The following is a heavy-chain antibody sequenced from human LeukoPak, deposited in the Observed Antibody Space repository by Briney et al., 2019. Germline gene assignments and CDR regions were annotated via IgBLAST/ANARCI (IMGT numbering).Heavy chain of an antibody. CDR3: ARRVTVVAAAGTGRTNWFDP. CDR1: GYSFTSYW. J-gene: IGHJ5*02. V-gene: IGHV5-51*01. Sequence: KLGESLKISCKGSGYSFTSYWIGWVRQMPGKGLEWMGIIYPGDSDTRYSPSFQGQVTISADKSISTAYLQWSSLKASDTAMYYCARRVTVVAAAGTGRTNWFDPWGQGTLVTVSS. CDR2: IYPGDSDT. D-gene: IGHD6-13*01.